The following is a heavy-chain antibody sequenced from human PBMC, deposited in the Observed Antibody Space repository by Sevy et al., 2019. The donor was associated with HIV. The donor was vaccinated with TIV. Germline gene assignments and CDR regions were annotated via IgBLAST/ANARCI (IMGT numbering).Heavy chain of an antibody. V-gene: IGHV3-21*01. CDR1: GFDFGTYS. J-gene: IGHJ6*02. CDR2: ISSKNDYI. D-gene: IGHD2-2*01. Sequence: GGSLRLSCAASGFDFGTYSMNWVRQAPGKGLEWVSSISSKNDYIVYADSVKGRFTISKDNAKNSLYLQMNSLRVEDTAVYYCAREGDCIGIDCYDDWRLPSYYYYPMDVWGQGTTVTVSS. CDR3: AREGDCIGIDCYDDWRLPSYYYYPMDV.